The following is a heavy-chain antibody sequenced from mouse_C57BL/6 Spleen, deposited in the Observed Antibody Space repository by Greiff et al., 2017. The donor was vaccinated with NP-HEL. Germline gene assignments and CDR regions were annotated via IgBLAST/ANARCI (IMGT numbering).Heavy chain of an antibody. CDR3: ARSRDYFDY. Sequence: QVQLQQPGAELVRPGTSVKLSCKASGYTFTSYRMHWVKQRPGQGLEWIGVIDPSDSYTNYNQKFKGKATLTVDTSSSTAYMQLSSLTSEDSAVYYCARSRDYFDYWGQGTTLTVSS. V-gene: IGHV1-59*01. CDR2: IDPSDSYT. J-gene: IGHJ2*01. CDR1: GYTFTSYR.